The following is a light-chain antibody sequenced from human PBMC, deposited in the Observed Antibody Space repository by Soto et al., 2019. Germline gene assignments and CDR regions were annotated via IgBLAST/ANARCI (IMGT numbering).Light chain of an antibody. Sequence: QAVVTQEPSLTVSPGGTVTLTRCSSTGAVTNGHYPYWFQQKPGQAPRTLIYDTTNRHSWTPARFSGSLLGGKAALTLSGAQPEDEAEYYCLLSYNGPYVFGTGTKVTVL. CDR2: DTT. J-gene: IGLJ1*01. CDR3: LLSYNGPYV. CDR1: TGAVTNGHY. V-gene: IGLV7-46*01.